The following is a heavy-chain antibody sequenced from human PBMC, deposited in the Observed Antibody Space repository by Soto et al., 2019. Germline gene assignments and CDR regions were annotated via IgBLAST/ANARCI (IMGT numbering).Heavy chain of an antibody. CDR2: FDPEEDET. J-gene: IGHJ6*02. V-gene: IGHV1-24*01. CDR1: GYTFTDLS. CDR3: ATGGGFGKRGHTSPFSYGMDV. D-gene: IGHD3-10*01. Sequence: GASVKVSCKVSGYTFTDLSVHWVRQAPGKGLEWMGGFDPEEDETIYAQKFKGRVAMTEDTSTDTAYMELSSLRSEDTAMYYCATGGGFGKRGHTSPFSYGMDVWGQGTAVTVSS.